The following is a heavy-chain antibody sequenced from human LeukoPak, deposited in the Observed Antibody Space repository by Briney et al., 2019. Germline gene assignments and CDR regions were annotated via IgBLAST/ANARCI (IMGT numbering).Heavy chain of an antibody. CDR3: AREDIVATKVFDM. D-gene: IGHD5-12*01. CDR1: GYSFTGNY. CDR2: INPNSGGT. Sequence: ASVRVSCKASGYSFTGNYMHWVRQAPGQGLEWMGWINPNSGGTNYAQKFQGWVTMTRDTSITTVYMELSRLRSDDTAVYFCAREDIVATKVFDMWGRGAMVTVSS. J-gene: IGHJ3*02. V-gene: IGHV1-2*04.